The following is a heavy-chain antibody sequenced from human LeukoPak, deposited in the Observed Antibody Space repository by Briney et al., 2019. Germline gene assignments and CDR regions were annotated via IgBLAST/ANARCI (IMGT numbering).Heavy chain of an antibody. CDR1: GYRFTRNW. CDR2: IYPGDFDT. Sequence: GESLKISCKGSGYRFTRNWIAWVGQMPGKGLEWMRVIYPGDFDTTYRPSFQGQVTMSVDKSISTAYLQWSSLKASHTAMYYCARRHFFTTRGCSWYFDLWGRGTLVTVSS. CDR3: ARRHFFTTRGCSWYFDL. D-gene: IGHD3-22*01. J-gene: IGHJ2*01. V-gene: IGHV5-51*01.